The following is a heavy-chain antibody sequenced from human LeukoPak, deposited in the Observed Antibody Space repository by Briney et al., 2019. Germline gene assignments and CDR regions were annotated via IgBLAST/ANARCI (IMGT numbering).Heavy chain of an antibody. CDR2: IYYSGST. J-gene: IGHJ4*02. CDR3: AGSLYYSGSGSYFPFDY. V-gene: IGHV4-59*01. Sequence: SETLSLTCTVSGGSISSYYCNWIRQPPGKGLEWIRYIYYSGSTNYNPSLKSRVTISVDTSKNQFSLKLSSVTAADTAVYYCAGSLYYSGSGSYFPFDYWSQGTLVTVSS. D-gene: IGHD3-10*01. CDR1: GGSISSYY.